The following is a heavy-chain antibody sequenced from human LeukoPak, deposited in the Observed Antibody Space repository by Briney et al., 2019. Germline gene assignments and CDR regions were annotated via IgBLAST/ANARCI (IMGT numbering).Heavy chain of an antibody. J-gene: IGHJ3*02. CDR2: VSTSSSYI. CDR3: ARDQLLQMASYSFNI. CDR1: GFTFSIYS. D-gene: IGHD5-24*01. V-gene: IGHV3-21*01. Sequence: PGGSLRLSCVASGFTFSIYSMNWVRQAPGKGLEWVSSVSTSSSYIYYADSVKGRFTISRDNAKNSLYLQMNRLRAEDTAVYYCARDQLLQMASYSFNIWGQGTMVTVSS.